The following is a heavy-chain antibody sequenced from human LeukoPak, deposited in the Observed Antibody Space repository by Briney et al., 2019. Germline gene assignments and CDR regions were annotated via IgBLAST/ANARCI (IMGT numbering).Heavy chain of an antibody. J-gene: IGHJ3*02. CDR2: ISYDGSNK. CDR1: GFTFSSYA. D-gene: IGHD3-9*01. CDR3: AKFDILTGLDAFDI. Sequence: GGSLRLSCAASGFTFSSYAMHWVRQAPGKGLEWVAVISYDGSNKYYADSVKGRFTISRDNSKNTLYLQMNSLRAEDTAVYYCAKFDILTGLDAFDIWGQGTMVTVSS. V-gene: IGHV3-30*04.